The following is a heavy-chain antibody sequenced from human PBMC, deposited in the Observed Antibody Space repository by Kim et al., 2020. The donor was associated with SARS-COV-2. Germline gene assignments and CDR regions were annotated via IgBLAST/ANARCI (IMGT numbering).Heavy chain of an antibody. J-gene: IGHJ2*01. Sequence: SETLSLTCTVSGGSISSYYWSWIRQPPGKGLEWIGYIYYSGSTNYNPSLKSRVTISVDTSKNQFSLKLSSVTAADTAVYYCARAAGRGYCSSTSCPQYWYFDLWGRGTLVTVSS. CDR1: GGSISSYY. V-gene: IGHV4-59*13. CDR2: IYYSGST. CDR3: ARAAGRGYCSSTSCPQYWYFDL. D-gene: IGHD2-2*01.